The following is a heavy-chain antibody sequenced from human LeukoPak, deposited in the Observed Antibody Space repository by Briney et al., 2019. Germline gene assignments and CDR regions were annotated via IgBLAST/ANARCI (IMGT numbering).Heavy chain of an antibody. CDR3: ARAVGGDGSGSL. D-gene: IGHD3-10*01. CDR1: GGSISSYY. Sequence: SETLSLTCTVSGGSISSYYWSWIRQPPGKGLEWIGYIYHSGSTKYNPSLKSRVTISVDTSKNQFSLKLSSVTAADTAVYYCARAVGGDGSGSLWGPGTLVTVSS. CDR2: IYHSGST. J-gene: IGHJ4*02. V-gene: IGHV4-59*01.